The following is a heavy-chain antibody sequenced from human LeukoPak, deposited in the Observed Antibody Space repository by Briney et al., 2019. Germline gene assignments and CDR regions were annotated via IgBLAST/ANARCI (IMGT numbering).Heavy chain of an antibody. D-gene: IGHD6-19*01. CDR3: AREITVAGAASFDY. CDR2: IYHSGST. J-gene: IGHJ4*02. V-gene: IGHV4-4*02. Sequence: SGTLSLTCAVSGGSISSNNWWHWVRQPPGKGLEWIGEIYHSGSTYYNPSLKSRATISVDKSKNQFSLKLSSVTAADTAVYYCAREITVAGAASFDYWGQGTLVTVSS. CDR1: GGSISSNNW.